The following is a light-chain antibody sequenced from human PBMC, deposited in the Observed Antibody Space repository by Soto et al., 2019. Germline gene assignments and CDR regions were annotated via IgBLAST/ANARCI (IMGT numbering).Light chain of an antibody. J-gene: IGLJ1*01. CDR3: VSFTTKKSYV. CDR1: NNDVGNYKL. CDR2: EGT. Sequence: QSVLTQPASVSESPGQSITISCTGTNNDVGNYKLVSWFQHHLGKAPKLIIYEGTKRPSGVSNRFSASQSGNTASLTISGLQADDEADYYCVSFTTKKSYVFGTGTKVTVL. V-gene: IGLV2-14*02.